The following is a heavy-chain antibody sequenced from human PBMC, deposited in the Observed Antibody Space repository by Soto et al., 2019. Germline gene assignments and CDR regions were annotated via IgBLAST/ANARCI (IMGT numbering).Heavy chain of an antibody. V-gene: IGHV3-23*01. CDR2: ISDAGERT. J-gene: IGHJ4*02. Sequence: PGGSLRLSCAATGFTFSNHAMSWVRRAAEKGLEWVSGISDAGERTYYADSVRGRFTVSRDNSKNTLYLQMNTLRAEDTAVYYCAKDYSSVWSRGIDVWGQGILVTVSS. CDR1: GFTFSNHA. D-gene: IGHD6-19*01. CDR3: AKDYSSVWSRGIDV.